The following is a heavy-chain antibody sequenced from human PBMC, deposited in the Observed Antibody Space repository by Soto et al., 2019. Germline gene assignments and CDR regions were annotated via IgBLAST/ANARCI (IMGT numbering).Heavy chain of an antibody. J-gene: IGHJ3*01. D-gene: IGHD1-26*01. Sequence: EVQLVESGRGLVQPGESLRLSCAASGFTFSYYWMHWVRQAPGKGLVWVSRIHSDGSSTTYADSVKDRFTISRDNARNTLYLQMNSLRAADTAVYYCARGDRGAFDLWGQGTVLTVSS. CDR3: ARGDRGAFDL. V-gene: IGHV3-74*03. CDR2: IHSDGSST. CDR1: GFTFSYYW.